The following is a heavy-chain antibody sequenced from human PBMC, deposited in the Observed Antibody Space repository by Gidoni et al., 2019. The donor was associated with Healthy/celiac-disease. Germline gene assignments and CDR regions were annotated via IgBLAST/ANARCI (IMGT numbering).Heavy chain of an antibody. Sequence: QVQLQESGPGLVKPSQTLSLTCTVSGGSISSGSYYWSWIRQPAGKGLEWIGRIYTSGSTNYNPSLKSRVTISVDTSKNQFSLKLSSVTAADTAVYYCARTGYDILTGYPYYYYGMDVWGQGTTVTVSS. CDR2: IYTSGST. CDR3: ARTGYDILTGYPYYYYGMDV. J-gene: IGHJ6*02. V-gene: IGHV4-61*02. CDR1: GGSISSGSYY. D-gene: IGHD3-9*01.